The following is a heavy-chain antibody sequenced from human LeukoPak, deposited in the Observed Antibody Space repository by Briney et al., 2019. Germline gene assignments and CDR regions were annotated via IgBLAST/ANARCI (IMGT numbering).Heavy chain of an antibody. D-gene: IGHD1-1*01. Sequence: PGGSLRLSCAASGFTFSNYWMHWVRQVPGKGLVWVSNINTGGSIRNYADSVKGRFTISRDNAKETLYLQMDSLGAEDTAVYYCARDLRVPRDSWGQGTLVIVSS. CDR1: GFTFSNYW. J-gene: IGHJ4*02. CDR2: INTGGSIR. CDR3: ARDLRVPRDS. V-gene: IGHV3-74*01.